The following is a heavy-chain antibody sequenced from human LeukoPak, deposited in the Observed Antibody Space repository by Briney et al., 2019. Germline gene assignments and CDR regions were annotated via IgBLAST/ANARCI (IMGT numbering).Heavy chain of an antibody. CDR1: GGSISSYY. Sequence: PSETLFLTCTVSGGSISSYYWSWIRQPPGKGLEWIGSIYTSGNTNYNPSLKSRVAISVDTSKNQFSLKLNSVTAADTAVYYCARPYSSGWSGAFDIWGQGTMVTVSS. CDR3: ARPYSSGWSGAFDI. D-gene: IGHD6-19*01. V-gene: IGHV4-4*09. J-gene: IGHJ3*02. CDR2: IYTSGNT.